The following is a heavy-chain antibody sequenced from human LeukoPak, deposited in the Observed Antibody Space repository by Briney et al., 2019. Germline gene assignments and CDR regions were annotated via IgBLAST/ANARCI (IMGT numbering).Heavy chain of an antibody. J-gene: IGHJ3*02. D-gene: IGHD5-12*01. V-gene: IGHV4-59*01. CDR3: ARVFGSGYDFRGAFDI. Sequence: SETLSLTYTVSGGSISTYYWTWIRQPPGKGLEWIGYIYYTGSTNYNPSLKSRVTISVDTSKIQFSLKLSSVTAADTAVYYCARVFGSGYDFRGAFDIWGQGTMVTVSS. CDR1: GGSISTYY. CDR2: IYYTGST.